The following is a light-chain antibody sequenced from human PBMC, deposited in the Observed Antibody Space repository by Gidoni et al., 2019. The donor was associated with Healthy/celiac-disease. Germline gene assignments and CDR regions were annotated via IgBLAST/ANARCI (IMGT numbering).Light chain of an antibody. Sequence: EIVLTQSPGTLSLSPGERATLSCRASQSVSSSYLAWYQQKPGQAPRLLIYGASSRATGIPDRFSGSGSGTDFTLTISRLEPEDFAVYYCQQYGSFFGGETKVEIK. J-gene: IGKJ4*01. V-gene: IGKV3-20*01. CDR3: QQYGSF. CDR1: QSVSSSY. CDR2: GAS.